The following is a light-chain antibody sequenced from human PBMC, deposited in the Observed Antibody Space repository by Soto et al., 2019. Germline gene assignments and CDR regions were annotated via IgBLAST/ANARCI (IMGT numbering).Light chain of an antibody. Sequence: DIQLTQSPSFLSASVGDRVTITCRASQGINDYLAWYQQKPGKAPKLLIYAASTLQSEVPSRFSGSASGPEFTLTISSLQPEDFATYYCRQFNTYPLTFGGGTKVEVK. CDR2: AAS. CDR3: RQFNTYPLT. V-gene: IGKV1-9*01. J-gene: IGKJ4*01. CDR1: QGINDY.